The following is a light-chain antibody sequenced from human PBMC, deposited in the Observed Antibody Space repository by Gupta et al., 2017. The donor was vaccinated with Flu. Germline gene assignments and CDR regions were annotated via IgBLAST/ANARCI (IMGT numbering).Light chain of an antibody. J-gene: IGLJ2*01. CDR1: SSDVGGYNY. CDR2: DVS. Sequence: VTISCTGTSSDVGGYNYVSWYQQHPGKAPKLMIYDVSKRPSGVPDRFSGSKSGNTASLTISGLQAEDEADYYCCSYAGSYTFVVFGGGTKLTVL. CDR3: CSYAGSYTFVV. V-gene: IGLV2-11*01.